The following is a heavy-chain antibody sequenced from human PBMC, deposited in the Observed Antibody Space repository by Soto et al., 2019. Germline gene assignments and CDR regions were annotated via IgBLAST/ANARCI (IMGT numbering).Heavy chain of an antibody. CDR3: ARTDRDFYGLDV. CDR2: ISAAGDP. J-gene: IGHJ6*02. Sequence: EVQLVESGGGLVQPGGSLRLSCEASGFTFRNYDMHWVRQGTGKGLEWVSGISAAGDPDYADSVEGRFTISRENAQNSICLQMNSLRVGDTAVYYCARTDRDFYGLDVWGQGTTVIVSS. CDR1: GFTFRNYD. V-gene: IGHV3-13*05.